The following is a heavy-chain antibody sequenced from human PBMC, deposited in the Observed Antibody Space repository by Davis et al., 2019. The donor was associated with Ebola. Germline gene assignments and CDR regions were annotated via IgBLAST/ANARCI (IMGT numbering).Heavy chain of an antibody. D-gene: IGHD2-15*01. V-gene: IGHV3-11*01. J-gene: IGHJ6*02. CDR2: ISSSGSTI. CDR1: GFTFSDYY. Sequence: PGGSLRLSCAASGFTFSDYYMSWIRQAPGKGLEWVSYISSSGSTIYYADSVKGRFTISRDNAKNSLYLQMNSLRAEDTAVYYCARDSDCSGGSCYSHWYYYYGMDVWGQGTTVTVSS. CDR3: ARDSDCSGGSCYSHWYYYYGMDV.